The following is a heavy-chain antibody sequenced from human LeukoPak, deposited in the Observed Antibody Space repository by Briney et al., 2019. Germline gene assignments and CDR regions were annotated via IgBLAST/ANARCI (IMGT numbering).Heavy chain of an antibody. Sequence: GGSLRLSCAASGFTFSSCGMHWVRQAPGKGLEWVAFIRYDGSNKYYADSVKGRFTISRDNSKNTLYLQMNSLRAEDTAVYYCAKDPAAAETESYYYYMDVWGKGTTVTVSS. J-gene: IGHJ6*03. CDR2: IRYDGSNK. V-gene: IGHV3-30*02. CDR3: AKDPAAAETESYYYYMDV. D-gene: IGHD6-13*01. CDR1: GFTFSSCG.